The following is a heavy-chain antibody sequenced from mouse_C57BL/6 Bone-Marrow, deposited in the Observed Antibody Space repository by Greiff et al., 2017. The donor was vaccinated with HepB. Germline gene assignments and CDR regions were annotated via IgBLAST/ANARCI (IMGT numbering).Heavy chain of an antibody. J-gene: IGHJ2*01. CDR1: GYTFTSYW. D-gene: IGHD1-1*01. V-gene: IGHV1-59*01. Sequence: VQLQQPGAELVRPGTSVKLSCKASGYTFTSYWMHWVKQRPGQGLEWIGVIDPSDSYTNYNQKFKGKATLTVDTSSSKAYMQLSSLTSEDSAVYYCARGGDYYGSSYDWGQGTTLTVSS. CDR2: IDPSDSYT. CDR3: ARGGDYYGSSYD.